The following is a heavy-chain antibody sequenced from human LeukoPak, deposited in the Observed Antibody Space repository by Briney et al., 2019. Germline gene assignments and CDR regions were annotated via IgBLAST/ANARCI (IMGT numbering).Heavy chain of an antibody. D-gene: IGHD2/OR15-2a*01. CDR3: VKLFSAAFHI. CDR2: FYHSGST. J-gene: IGHJ3*02. CDR1: GYSISSGYY. Sequence: SETLSLTCTVSGYSISSGYYWGWIRQPPGKGLEWIGSFYHSGSTYYNPSLKSRVTLSVDTSKNQFSLKLSSVTATDTAVYYCVKLFSAAFHIWGQGTMVTVSS. V-gene: IGHV4-38-2*02.